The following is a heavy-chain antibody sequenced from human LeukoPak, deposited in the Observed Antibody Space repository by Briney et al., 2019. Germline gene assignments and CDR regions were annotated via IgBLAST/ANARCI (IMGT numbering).Heavy chain of an antibody. CDR1: GGTFSSYA. V-gene: IGHV1-69*05. D-gene: IGHD3-10*01. CDR3: ARSYGSGSYPDY. CDR2: ITPIFGTA. Sequence: ASVKVSCKASGGTFSSYAISWVRQAPGQGLEWMGRITPIFGTANYAQKFQGRVTITTDESTSTAYMELSSLRSEDTAVYYCARSYGSGSYPDYWGQGTLVTVPS. J-gene: IGHJ4*02.